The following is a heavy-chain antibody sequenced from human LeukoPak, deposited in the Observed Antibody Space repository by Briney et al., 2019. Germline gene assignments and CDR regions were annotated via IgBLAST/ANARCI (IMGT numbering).Heavy chain of an antibody. CDR2: ISSSGSTI. V-gene: IGHV3-11*01. D-gene: IGHD6-13*01. J-gene: IGHJ3*02. CDR1: GFTLSDYY. CDR3: AREVQQQPDAFDI. Sequence: PGRSLRLSCAASGFTLSDYYMSWIRQAPGKGLEWVSYISSSGSTIYYADSVKGRFTISRDNAKNSLYLQMNSLRAEDTAVYYCAREVQQQPDAFDIWGQGTMVTVSS.